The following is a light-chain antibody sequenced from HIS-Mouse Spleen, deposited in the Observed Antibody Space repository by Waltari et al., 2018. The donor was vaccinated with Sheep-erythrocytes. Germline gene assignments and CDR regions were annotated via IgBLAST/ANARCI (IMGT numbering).Light chain of an antibody. CDR1: QSISSY. Sequence: DIQMTQSPSSLSASVGDRVTITCRASQSISSYLNWYQQQPGDAPKLLIYAASSLQSGVPSRFTGSGSGTDFTLTISSLQPEDFATYYCQQSYSTPWTFGQGTKVEIK. CDR3: QQSYSTPWT. V-gene: IGKV1-39*01. J-gene: IGKJ1*01. CDR2: AAS.